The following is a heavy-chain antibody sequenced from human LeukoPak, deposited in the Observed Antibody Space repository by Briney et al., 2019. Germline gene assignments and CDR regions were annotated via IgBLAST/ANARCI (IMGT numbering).Heavy chain of an antibody. CDR2: ISSSSSYI. CDR3: ARNIAARRYFDY. D-gene: IGHD6-6*01. V-gene: IGHV3-21*01. Sequence: PGGSLRLSCAASGFTFGSYSMNWVRQAPGKGLEWVSSISSSSSYIYYADSVKGRFTISRDNAKNSLYLQVNSLRAEDTAVYYCARNIAARRYFDYWGQGTLVTVSS. CDR1: GFTFGSYS. J-gene: IGHJ4*02.